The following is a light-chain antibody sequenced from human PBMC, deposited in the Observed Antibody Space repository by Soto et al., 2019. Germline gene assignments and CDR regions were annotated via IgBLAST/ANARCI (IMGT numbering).Light chain of an antibody. J-gene: IGLJ2*01. CDR2: EVS. Sequence: QSALTQPASVSGSPGQSITISCTGTSSDVGGYNYVSWYQQYPGKAPKLMIYEVSNGPSGVSNRFSGSKSGNTASLTISGLQAEDEADYYCTSFTSYTTLVFGGGTQLTVL. CDR1: SSDVGGYNY. V-gene: IGLV2-14*01. CDR3: TSFTSYTTLV.